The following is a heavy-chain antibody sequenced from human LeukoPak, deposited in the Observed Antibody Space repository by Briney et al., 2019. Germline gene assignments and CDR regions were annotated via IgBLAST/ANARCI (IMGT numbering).Heavy chain of an antibody. CDR1: GGSRNGHF. CDR2: IHYAGRI. V-gene: IGHV4-59*11. Sequence: SETLSLTCTVSGGSRNGHFWTWMRQPPGNGLESIAFIHYAGRIRYNPSLQSRATISLDRSESRFSLKLTSVTAADSAVYYCARLLDNDSSGDPDTFDLWGQGTVVIVSS. D-gene: IGHD3-22*01. J-gene: IGHJ3*01. CDR3: ARLLDNDSSGDPDTFDL.